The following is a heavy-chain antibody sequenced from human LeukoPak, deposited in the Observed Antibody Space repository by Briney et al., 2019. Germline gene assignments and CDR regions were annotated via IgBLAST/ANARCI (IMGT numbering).Heavy chain of an antibody. CDR3: AKDRTAAAPGAFDI. D-gene: IGHD6-13*01. J-gene: IGHJ3*02. CDR1: GYTFTSYY. CDR2: INPSGGST. Sequence: ASVKVSCKASGYTFTSYYMHWVRQAPGQGLEWMGIINPSGGSTSYAQKFQERVTITRDMSTSTAYMELSSLRSEDTAVYYCAKDRTAAAPGAFDIWGQGTMVTVSS. V-gene: IGHV1-46*01.